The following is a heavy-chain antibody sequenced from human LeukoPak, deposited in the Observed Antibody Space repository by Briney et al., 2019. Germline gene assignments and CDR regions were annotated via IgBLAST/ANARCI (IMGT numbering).Heavy chain of an antibody. D-gene: IGHD6-13*01. CDR2: IYPGDSDT. J-gene: IGHJ4*02. Sequence: GESLKISCKGSGYSFTSYWIGWVRQMPGKGLEWMGIIYPGDSDTRYGPSFQGQVTISADKSISTAYLQWSSLKASDTAMYYCASLPGIAAAGMEDWGQGTLVTVSS. V-gene: IGHV5-51*01. CDR3: ASLPGIAAAGMED. CDR1: GYSFTSYW.